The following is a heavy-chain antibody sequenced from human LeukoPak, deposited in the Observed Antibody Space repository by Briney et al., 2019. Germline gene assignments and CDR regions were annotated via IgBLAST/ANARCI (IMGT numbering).Heavy chain of an antibody. Sequence: GGSLRLSCEASGFTFSHYAMHWVRQAPGKGLEWVAVIWSDATNRYYADSVKGRLTIYRDDSQKRVFLQMNSLRAEDTAVYYCARDAQRGFDYSNSLQYWGQGALVTVAS. D-gene: IGHD4-11*01. CDR3: ARDAQRGFDYSNSLQY. J-gene: IGHJ4*02. CDR2: IWSDATNR. CDR1: GFTFSHYA. V-gene: IGHV3-33*01.